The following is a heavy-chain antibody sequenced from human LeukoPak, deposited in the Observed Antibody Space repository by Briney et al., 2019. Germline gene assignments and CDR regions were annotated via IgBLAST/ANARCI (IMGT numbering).Heavy chain of an antibody. D-gene: IGHD7-27*01. Sequence: SETLSLTCTVSGYSISSGYYWGWIRQPPGKWLEWIGSIYHSGSTYYNPSLKSRVTISVDTSKNQFSLKLSSVTAADTAVYYCARAGESGGVDYWGQGTLVTVSS. CDR2: IYHSGST. J-gene: IGHJ4*02. CDR1: GYSISSGYY. V-gene: IGHV4-38-2*02. CDR3: ARAGESGGVDY.